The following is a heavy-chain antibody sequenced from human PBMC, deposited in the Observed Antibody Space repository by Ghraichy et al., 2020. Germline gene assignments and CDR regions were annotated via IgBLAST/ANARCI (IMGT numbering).Heavy chain of an antibody. J-gene: IGHJ6*02. CDR1: GFRFSDYS. Sequence: LSLTCAASGFRFSDYSMNWVRQAPGKGLEWISFITSSSSETTHYADSVKGRVTVSRDNAKNSLFLQMNSLRAEDTATYYCVRRRAVAYYYYGMDVWGQGTTVPVS. D-gene: IGHD6-19*01. CDR3: VRRRAVAYYYYGMDV. V-gene: IGHV3-48*01. CDR2: ITSSSSETT.